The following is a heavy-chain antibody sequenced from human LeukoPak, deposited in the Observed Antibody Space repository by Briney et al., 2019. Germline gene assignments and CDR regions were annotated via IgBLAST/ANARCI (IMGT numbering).Heavy chain of an antibody. Sequence: PSETLSLTCAVYGGSFSGYYWSWIRQPPGKGLEWIGEINHSGSTNHNPSLKSRVTISVDTSKNQFSLKLSSVTAADTAVYYCASLNYYDSSGYFEIRTFDYWGQGTLVTVSS. CDR1: GGSFSGYY. D-gene: IGHD3-22*01. CDR3: ASLNYYDSSGYFEIRTFDY. J-gene: IGHJ4*02. CDR2: INHSGST. V-gene: IGHV4-34*01.